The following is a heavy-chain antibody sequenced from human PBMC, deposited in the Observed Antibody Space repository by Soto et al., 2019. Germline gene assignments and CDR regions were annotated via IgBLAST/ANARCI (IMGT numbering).Heavy chain of an antibody. Sequence: QVQLVQSGAEVKKTGASVEVSCKASGYNFISYGISWVRQAPGQGLEWMGWISPYNGKTNYAQTFQARATMTTDRSTSTAYMERRSLRSDDTAVYYCARAGFSTSGLGILGTAAHGVEIDFWGQGTLVTVSS. J-gene: IGHJ4*02. V-gene: IGHV1-18*01. CDR1: GYNFISYG. D-gene: IGHD2-2*01. CDR3: ARAGFSTSGLGILGTAAHGVEIDF. CDR2: ISPYNGKT.